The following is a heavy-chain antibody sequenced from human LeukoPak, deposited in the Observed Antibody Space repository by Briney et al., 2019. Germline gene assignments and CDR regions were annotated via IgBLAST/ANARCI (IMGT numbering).Heavy chain of an antibody. CDR3: ARSFIVLSPASPYDAVEL. J-gene: IGHJ3*01. D-gene: IGHD2-8*02. Sequence: SETLSLTCTVSGGSISSSYWSWIRRTAGQGLEWIGRVYTSGSTSYNPSLKSRVTISVDTSKNQVSLKLSSVTAADTAVYYCARSFIVLSPASPYDAVELWGQGTVVTVSS. CDR1: GGSISSSY. CDR2: VYTSGST. V-gene: IGHV4-4*07.